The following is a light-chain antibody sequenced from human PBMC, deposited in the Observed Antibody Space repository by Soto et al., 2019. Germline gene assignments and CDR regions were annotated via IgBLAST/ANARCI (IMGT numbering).Light chain of an antibody. CDR3: SSYAGSNNLHVL. Sequence: QSVLTQPPSASGSPGQSVTISCTGSSSDVGGYEYVSWYQQHPGKAPKLIIYEVIKRPSGVPDRFSGSKSGNTASLTVSGLQAEDVADYYCSSYAGSNNLHVLFGGGTKVTVL. V-gene: IGLV2-8*01. CDR2: EVI. CDR1: SSDVGGYEY. J-gene: IGLJ2*01.